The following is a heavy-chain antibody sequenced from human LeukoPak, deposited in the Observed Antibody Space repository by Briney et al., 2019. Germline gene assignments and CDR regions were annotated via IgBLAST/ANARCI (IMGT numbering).Heavy chain of an antibody. CDR2: INHSGST. D-gene: IGHD2/OR15-2a*01. CDR3: ASPPVIN. Sequence: SETLSLTCAVYGGSFSGYHWSWIRQPPGKGLEWIGEINHSGSTNYNPSLKSRVTISVDTSKNQFSLKLSSVTAADTAVYYCASPPVINWGQGTMVTVSS. V-gene: IGHV4-34*01. J-gene: IGHJ3*01. CDR1: GGSFSGYH.